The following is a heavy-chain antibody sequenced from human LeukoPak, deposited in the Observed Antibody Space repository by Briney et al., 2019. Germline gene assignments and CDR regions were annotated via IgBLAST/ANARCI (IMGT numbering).Heavy chain of an antibody. CDR3: VKNDGWFHLAQ. V-gene: IGHV3-7*03. Sequence: GGSLRLSCAASGFSFSSYAMSWVRQAPGKGLEWVGHIKTDGSETYYLDSLKGRISISRDNTNNALYLQMNSLRVEDTAIYYCVKNDGWFHLAQWGQGTLVTVSS. CDR2: IKTDGSET. J-gene: IGHJ4*02. D-gene: IGHD6-19*01. CDR1: GFSFSSYA.